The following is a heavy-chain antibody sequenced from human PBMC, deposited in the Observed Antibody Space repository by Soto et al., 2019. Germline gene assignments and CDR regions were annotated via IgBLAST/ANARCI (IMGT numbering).Heavy chain of an antibody. Sequence: ASVKVSCKASGYTFTSYAMHWVRQAPGQRLEWMGWINAGNGNTKYSQKFQGRVTITRDTSASTAYMELSSLRSEDTAVYYCARSRIVATLEGFGWFDPWGQGTLVTVSS. V-gene: IGHV1-3*01. CDR2: INAGNGNT. J-gene: IGHJ5*02. D-gene: IGHD5-12*01. CDR1: GYTFTSYA. CDR3: ARSRIVATLEGFGWFDP.